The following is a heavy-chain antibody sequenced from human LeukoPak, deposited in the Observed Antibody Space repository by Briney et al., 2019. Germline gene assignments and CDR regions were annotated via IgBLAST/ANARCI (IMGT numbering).Heavy chain of an antibody. Sequence: GGSLTLSCAVSGLPFSIYWIMWVRRARGRVVEGVANIKQWGSEKYYVDSVKGRFTISRDNAKSTLYLQMNSLRAEDTTVYYCARDPITPTAIVATDGNLDYWGQGTLATVSS. V-gene: IGHV3-7*01. D-gene: IGHD5-12*01. CDR1: GLPFSIYW. J-gene: IGHJ4*02. CDR3: ARDPITPTAIVATDGNLDY. CDR2: IKQWGSEK.